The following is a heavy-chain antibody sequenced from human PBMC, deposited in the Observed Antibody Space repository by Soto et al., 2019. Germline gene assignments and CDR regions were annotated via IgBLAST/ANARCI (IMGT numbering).Heavy chain of an antibody. CDR1: GFTFSSYA. V-gene: IGHV3-23*01. CDR2: ISGSGGST. Sequence: GGSLRLSCAASGFTFSSYAMSWVRQAPGKGLEWVSAISGSGGSTYYADSVKGRFTISRDNSKNTLYLQMNSLRAEDTAVYYCAKTPPYDGYNYGWYFDLWGRGTLVTVSS. CDR3: AKTPPYDGYNYGWYFDL. D-gene: IGHD5-12*01. J-gene: IGHJ2*01.